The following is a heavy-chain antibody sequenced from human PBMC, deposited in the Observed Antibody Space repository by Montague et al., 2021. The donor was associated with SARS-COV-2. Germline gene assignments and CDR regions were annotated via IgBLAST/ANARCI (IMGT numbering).Heavy chain of an antibody. CDR3: AKEGDYDILTGYYPNRRYFDY. CDR1: GFTFSSYA. D-gene: IGHD3-9*01. J-gene: IGHJ4*02. Sequence: SRRLSLSASGFTFSSYAMSWVRQAPGKGLEWVSAISGSGGSTYYADSVKGRFTISRDNSKNTLYLQMNSLRAEDTAVYYCAKEGDYDILTGYYPNRRYFDYWGQGTLVTVSS. CDR2: ISGSGGST. V-gene: IGHV3-23*01.